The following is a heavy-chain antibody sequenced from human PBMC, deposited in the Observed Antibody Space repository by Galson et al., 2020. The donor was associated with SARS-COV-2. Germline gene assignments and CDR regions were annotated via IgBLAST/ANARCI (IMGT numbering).Heavy chain of an antibody. V-gene: IGHV3-30*04. J-gene: IGHJ5*02. D-gene: IGHD3-16*01. Sequence: GESLKISCAASGFTFSDYAMHWVRQAPGKGLEWVAVISYNGRNEYFANSVKGRFTISRDRSRNTVHLQMNSLRPEDTAVYYCVRDGGSTLITNWFDAWGQGTLVTVSS. CDR2: ISYNGRNE. CDR3: VRDGGSTLITNWFDA. CDR1: GFTFSDYA.